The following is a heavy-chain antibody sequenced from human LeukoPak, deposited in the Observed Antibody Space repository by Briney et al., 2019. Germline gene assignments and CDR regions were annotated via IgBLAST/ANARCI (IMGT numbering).Heavy chain of an antibody. V-gene: IGHV4-59*01. J-gene: IGHJ4*02. CDR1: GGSISSYY. Sequence: SETLSLTCTVSGGSISSYYWSWIRQPPGKGLEWIGYIYYSGSTNYNPSLKSRVTISVDTSKNQFSLKLSSVTAADTAVYYCARTHDSSVLFDYWGQGTLVTVSS. CDR3: ARTHDSSVLFDY. CDR2: IYYSGST. D-gene: IGHD3-22*01.